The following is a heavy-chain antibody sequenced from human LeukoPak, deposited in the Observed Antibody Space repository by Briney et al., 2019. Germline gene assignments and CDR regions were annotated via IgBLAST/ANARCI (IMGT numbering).Heavy chain of an antibody. Sequence: SETLSLTCTVSGGSISSRSYYWGWIRQPPGKGLEWIGTVYYRGSTYYSPSLKSRVTISVDTSKNQFSLKLSSVTAADTAVYYCARLPVAGTYPFDYWGQGTLVTVSS. V-gene: IGHV4-39*01. J-gene: IGHJ4*02. CDR2: VYYRGST. CDR1: GGSISSRSYY. D-gene: IGHD6-19*01. CDR3: ARLPVAGTYPFDY.